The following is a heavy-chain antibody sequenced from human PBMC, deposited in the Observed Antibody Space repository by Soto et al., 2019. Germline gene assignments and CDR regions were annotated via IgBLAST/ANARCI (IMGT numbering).Heavy chain of an antibody. CDR3: ARVGYYDFWSGYYPGDYMDV. CDR1: GGSIISYY. Sequence: SETLSLTCTVSGGSIISYYWSWIRQPPGKGLEWIGYIYYSGSTNYNPSLKSRVTISVDTSKNQFSLKLSSVTAADTAVYYCARVGYYDFWSGYYPGDYMDVWGKGTTVTVSS. D-gene: IGHD3-3*01. CDR2: IYYSGST. J-gene: IGHJ6*03. V-gene: IGHV4-59*01.